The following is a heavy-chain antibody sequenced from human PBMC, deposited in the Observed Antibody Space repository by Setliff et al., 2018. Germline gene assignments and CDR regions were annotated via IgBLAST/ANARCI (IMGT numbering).Heavy chain of an antibody. CDR2: ISAYNGNT. CDR1: GYTFTSYG. Sequence: ASVKVSCKASGYTFTSYGISWVRQAPGQGLEWMGWISAYNGNTNYAQKLQGRVTMTTDTSTSTAYMELRSLRSDDTAVYYCARAVTYYEILTGQHHYDAFDIWGQGTMVTVSS. D-gene: IGHD3-9*01. J-gene: IGHJ3*02. CDR3: ARAVTYYEILTGQHHYDAFDI. V-gene: IGHV1-18*01.